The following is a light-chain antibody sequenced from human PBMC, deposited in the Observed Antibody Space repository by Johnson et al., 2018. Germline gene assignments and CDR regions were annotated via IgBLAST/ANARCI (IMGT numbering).Light chain of an antibody. V-gene: IGLV1-51*02. CDR1: SSNIGNNY. CDR2: ENN. Sequence: QSVLTQPPSVYVAPGQKVTISYSGSSSNIGNNYVSWYQQLPGTAPKLLIYENNKRPSGIPDRFSGSKSGTSATLGITGLQTGDEADYYCGTWDSSLSAGNVFGTGTKVTVL. CDR3: GTWDSSLSAGNV. J-gene: IGLJ1*01.